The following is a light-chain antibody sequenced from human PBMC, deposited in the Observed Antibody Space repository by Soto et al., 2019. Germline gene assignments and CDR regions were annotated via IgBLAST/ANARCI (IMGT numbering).Light chain of an antibody. CDR1: QSISSW. V-gene: IGKV1-5*03. J-gene: IGKJ1*01. CDR2: KAS. CDR3: QQYNTYSRT. Sequence: DIQMTQSPSTLSASLGDRVTITCGASQSISSWLAWYQQKTGKAPKLLIYKASSLESGVPSRFSGSGYGTEFNLTISSLQTDDFATYYCQQYNTYSRTFGQGTKVDI.